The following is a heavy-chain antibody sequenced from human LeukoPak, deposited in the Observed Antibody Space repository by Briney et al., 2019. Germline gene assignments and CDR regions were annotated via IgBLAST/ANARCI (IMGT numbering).Heavy chain of an antibody. J-gene: IGHJ1*01. Sequence: GGSLRLSCAASGFTFSSYGMSWVRQAPGKGLEWVSAISGSGGSTYYADSVKGRFTISRDNSKNTLYLQMNSLRAEDTAVYYCAHTGHYYDSSGYSNEYFQHWGQGTLVTVSS. CDR2: ISGSGGST. CDR3: AHTGHYYDSSGYSNEYFQH. V-gene: IGHV3-23*01. CDR1: GFTFSSYG. D-gene: IGHD3-22*01.